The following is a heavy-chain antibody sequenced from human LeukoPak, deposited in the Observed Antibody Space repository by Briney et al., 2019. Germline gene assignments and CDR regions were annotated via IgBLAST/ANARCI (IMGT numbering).Heavy chain of an antibody. V-gene: IGHV1-18*01. CDR2: ISAYNGNT. J-gene: IGHJ4*02. Sequence: ASVKVSCKASGFTFTSSAVQWVRQARGQRLEWMGWISAYNGNTNYAQKLQGRVTMTTDTSTSTAYMELRSLRSDDTAVYYCARHIVATGNLDYWGQGTLVTVSS. CDR3: ARHIVATGNLDY. CDR1: GFTFTSSA. D-gene: IGHD5-12*01.